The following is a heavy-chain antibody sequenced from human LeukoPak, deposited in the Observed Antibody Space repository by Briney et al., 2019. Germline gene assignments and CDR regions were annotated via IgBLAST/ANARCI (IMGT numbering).Heavy chain of an antibody. D-gene: IGHD3-22*01. J-gene: IGHJ1*01. Sequence: GGSLRLSCAASGFTFSSYAMSWVRQAPGKGLEWVSAISGSGGSTYYADSVKGRFTISRDNSKNALYLQMNSLRAEDTAVYYCAKDVDSSGYYYREYFQHWGQGTLVTVSS. V-gene: IGHV3-23*01. CDR2: ISGSGGST. CDR3: AKDVDSSGYYYREYFQH. CDR1: GFTFSSYA.